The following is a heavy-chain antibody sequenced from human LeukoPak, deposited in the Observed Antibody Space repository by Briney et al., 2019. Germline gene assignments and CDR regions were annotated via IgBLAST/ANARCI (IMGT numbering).Heavy chain of an antibody. CDR1: GYSISSGYY. V-gene: IGHV4-38-2*02. CDR2: IYHSGST. D-gene: IGHD2-2*01. J-gene: IGHJ5*02. Sequence: SETLSLTCTVSGYSISSGYYWGWIRQPPGKGLEWIGSIYHSGSTYYNPSLKSRVTISVDTYKNQFSLKLSSVTAADTAVYYCARKDIVVVPAAIRGWFDPWGQGTLVTVSS. CDR3: ARKDIVVVPAAIRGWFDP.